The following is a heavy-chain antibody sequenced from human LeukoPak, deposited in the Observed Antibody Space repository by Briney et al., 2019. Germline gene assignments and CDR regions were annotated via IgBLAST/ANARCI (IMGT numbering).Heavy chain of an antibody. J-gene: IGHJ4*02. V-gene: IGHV1-3*01. D-gene: IGHD3-10*01. CDR3: ARDLGYYGSGSYHNY. CDR2: INAGNGNT. CDR1: GYTFTTYS. Sequence: ASVKVSCRASGYTFTTYSMHWVRQAPGQRLEWMGWINAGNGNTKYSQKFQDRVTITRDTSASTAYMELRSLRSDDTAVYYCARDLGYYGSGSYHNYWGQGTLVTVSS.